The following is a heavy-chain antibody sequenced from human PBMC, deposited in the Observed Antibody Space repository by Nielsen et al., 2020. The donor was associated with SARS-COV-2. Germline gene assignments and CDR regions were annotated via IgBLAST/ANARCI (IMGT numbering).Heavy chain of an antibody. V-gene: IGHV4-61*01. Sequence: GSLRLSCIVSGGSFSSGSHYWSWIRQPPRKGLEWIGHILYRGNTNYNPSPKSRVTISVDTSKNQFSLKVNSVTAADTAVYYCVRIDMATISVDYWGRGTLVTVSS. CDR2: ILYRGNT. J-gene: IGHJ4*02. CDR1: GGSFSSGSHY. CDR3: VRIDMATISVDY. D-gene: IGHD5-24*01.